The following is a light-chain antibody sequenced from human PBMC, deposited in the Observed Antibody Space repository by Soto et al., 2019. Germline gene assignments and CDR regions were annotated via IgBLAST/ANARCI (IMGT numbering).Light chain of an antibody. V-gene: IGKV3-11*01. CDR2: DAS. J-gene: IGKJ1*01. CDR3: QQRSNWPVT. Sequence: EIVLTQSPGTLSLSPGDRATLSCRASQSVSSYLAWYQQKPGQAPRLLIYDASTMATGISARFSGSGSGTDFTLTISSLEPEDFAVYYCQQRSNWPVTFGQGTKVEVK. CDR1: QSVSSY.